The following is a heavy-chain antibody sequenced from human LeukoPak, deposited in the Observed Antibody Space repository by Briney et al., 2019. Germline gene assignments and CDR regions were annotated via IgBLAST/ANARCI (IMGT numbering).Heavy chain of an antibody. D-gene: IGHD6-13*01. CDR3: ARPPLITATGRRAFDI. CDR1: GGSFSGYY. CDR2: INHSGST. J-gene: IGHJ3*02. Sequence: SETLSLTCVVYGGSFSGYYWSWIRQPPGKGLEWIGEINHSGSTNYNPSLKSRVTISVDTSKNQLSLNLSSVTAADTAVYYCARPPLITATGRRAFDIWGQGTMVTVSS. V-gene: IGHV4-34*01.